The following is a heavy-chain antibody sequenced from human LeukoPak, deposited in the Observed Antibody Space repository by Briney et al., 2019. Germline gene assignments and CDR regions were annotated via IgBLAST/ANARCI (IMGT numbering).Heavy chain of an antibody. CDR2: IRSKSNSYAT. J-gene: IGHJ4*02. D-gene: IGHD3-10*01. CDR1: GFTLSGSA. V-gene: IGHV3-73*01. Sequence: PGGTLKLSCAASGFTLSGSAMHWVRQASGKGLEWVGRIRSKSNSYATAYAASVRGRFTISRDDSKNTAYLQMNSLETEDTAVYYCTRDLGELLFDYWGQGTLVTVSS. CDR3: TRDLGELLFDY.